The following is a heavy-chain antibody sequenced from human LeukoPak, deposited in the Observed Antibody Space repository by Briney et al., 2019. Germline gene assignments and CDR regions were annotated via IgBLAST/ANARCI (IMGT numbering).Heavy chain of an antibody. CDR2: ISSSSSYI. Sequence: GGSLRLSCAASGFTFSSYSMNWVRQAPGKGLEWVSSISSSSSYIYYADSVKGRFTISRDNAKNSLYLQMNSLRAEDTAVYYCARDLSLMTTVTYFRHWGQGTLVTVSS. CDR1: GFTFSSYS. D-gene: IGHD4-17*01. CDR3: ARDLSLMTTVTYFRH. V-gene: IGHV3-21*01. J-gene: IGHJ1*01.